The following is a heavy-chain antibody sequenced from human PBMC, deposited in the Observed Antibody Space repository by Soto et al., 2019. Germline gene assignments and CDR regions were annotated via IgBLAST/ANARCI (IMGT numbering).Heavy chain of an antibody. D-gene: IGHD2-2*01. J-gene: IGHJ6*02. Sequence: WGSLRLSCAASRFTFVSYSIHWVRHSPCKWREWVAVISYDGSNKYYADSVKGRFTISRDNSKNTLYLQMNSLRAEDTAVYYCVRVKASPLVVPAEYYYYGMDVCGQGNTINVSS. CDR1: RFTFVSYS. CDR3: VRVKASPLVVPAEYYYYGMDV. CDR2: ISYDGSNK. V-gene: IGHV3-30-3*01.